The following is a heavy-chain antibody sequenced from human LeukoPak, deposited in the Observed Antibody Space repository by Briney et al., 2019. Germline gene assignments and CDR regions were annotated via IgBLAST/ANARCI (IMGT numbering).Heavy chain of an antibody. CDR3: ARDENYSGSGSYEVDI. D-gene: IGHD3-10*01. V-gene: IGHV3-33*01. CDR2: IWYDGSNK. J-gene: IGHJ3*02. CDR1: GFTFSSYG. Sequence: GRSLRLSCAASGFTFSSYGMHWVRQAPGKGLEWVAVIWYDGSNKYYADSVKGRFTISRDNSKNTLYLQMNSLRAEDTAVYYCARDENYSGSGSYEVDIWGQGTMVTVSS.